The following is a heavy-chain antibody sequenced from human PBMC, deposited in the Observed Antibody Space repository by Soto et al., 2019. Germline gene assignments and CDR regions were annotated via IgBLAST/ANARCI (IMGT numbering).Heavy chain of an antibody. D-gene: IGHD5-18*01. CDR3: ARIPVDTSMIYWLDP. J-gene: IGHJ5*02. CDR1: GGSVRSGDDY. Sequence: SETLSLTCTVSGGSVRSGDDYWSWIRQPPGKGLEWIGYIYYSGNTNYNPSLKSRVIISVDTSKNLFSLKLTSVTAADTAVYYCARIPVDTSMIYWLDPWGQGTLVTVSS. CDR2: IYYSGNT. V-gene: IGHV4-61*08.